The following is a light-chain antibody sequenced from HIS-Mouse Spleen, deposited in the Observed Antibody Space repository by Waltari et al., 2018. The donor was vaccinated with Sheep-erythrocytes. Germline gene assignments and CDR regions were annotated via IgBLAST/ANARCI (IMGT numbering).Light chain of an antibody. CDR2: EVS. Sequence: QSALTQPPSASGSPGQSVTIPCTGTSSDVGGYTYYSWYQQHPGKAPKLMIYEVSKRPSGVPDRFSGSKSGNTASLTVSGLQAEDEADYYCSSYAGSNNYVFGTGTKVTVL. V-gene: IGLV2-8*01. CDR1: SSDVGGYTY. CDR3: SSYAGSNNYV. J-gene: IGLJ1*01.